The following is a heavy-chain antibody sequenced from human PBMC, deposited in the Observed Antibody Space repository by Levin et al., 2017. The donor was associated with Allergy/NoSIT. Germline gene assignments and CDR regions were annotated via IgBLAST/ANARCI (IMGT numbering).Heavy chain of an antibody. CDR3: ARTFSGTTWLFDY. V-gene: IGHV1-46*01. CDR1: GYTFTSYY. J-gene: IGHJ4*02. CDR2: INPSGGST. Sequence: GESLKISCKASGYTFTSYYMHWVRQAPGQGLEWMGIINPSGGSTSYAQKFQGRVTMTRDTSTSTVYMELSSLRSEDTAVYYCARTFSGTTWLFDYWGQGTLVTVSS. D-gene: IGHD1-26*01.